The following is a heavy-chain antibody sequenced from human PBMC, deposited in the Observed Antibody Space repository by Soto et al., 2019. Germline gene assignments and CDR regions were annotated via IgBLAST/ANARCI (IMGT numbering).Heavy chain of an antibody. J-gene: IGHJ6*02. CDR2: IKQDGSEK. CDR3: ARGYYGMDV. Sequence: HPGGSLRLSCAASGFTFSTYWMNWVRQAPGKGLEWVAKIKQDGSEKHYVDSVKGRFTIPRDNAKNSLYLQMNSLRAEDTAVYYCARGYYGMDVWGQGTTVTVSS. V-gene: IGHV3-7*03. CDR1: GFTFSTYW.